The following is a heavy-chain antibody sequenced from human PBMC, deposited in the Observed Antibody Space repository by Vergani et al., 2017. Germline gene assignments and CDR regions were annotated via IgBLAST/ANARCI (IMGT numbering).Heavy chain of an antibody. CDR2: INPSGGST. V-gene: IGHV1-46*01. CDR3: ARDSSGGEEGWFDP. D-gene: IGHD2-21*01. Sequence: QVQLVQSGAEVKKPGSSVKVSCKASGYTFTSYYMHWVRQAPGQGLEWMGIINPSGGSTSYAQKFQGRVTMTKDTSTSTVYMELSSLRSEDTAVYYCARDSSGGEEGWFDPWGQGTLVTVAS. CDR1: GYTFTSYY. J-gene: IGHJ5*02.